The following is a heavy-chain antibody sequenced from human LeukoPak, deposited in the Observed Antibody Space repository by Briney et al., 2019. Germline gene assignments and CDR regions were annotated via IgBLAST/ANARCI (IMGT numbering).Heavy chain of an antibody. CDR2: IYYSGST. D-gene: IGHD5-18*01. Sequence: PSETLSLTCTVSGGSISSYYWSWIRQPPGKGLEWIGYIYYSGSTNYNPSLKSRVTISVDTSKNQFSLKLSSVTAADTAVYYCARALGPPSYGVDHYYYGMDVWGQGTTVTVSS. CDR3: ARALGPPSYGVDHYYYGMDV. CDR1: GGSISSYY. J-gene: IGHJ6*02. V-gene: IGHV4-59*01.